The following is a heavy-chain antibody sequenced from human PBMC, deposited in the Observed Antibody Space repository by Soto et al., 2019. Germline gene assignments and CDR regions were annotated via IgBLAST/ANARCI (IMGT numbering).Heavy chain of an antibody. CDR2: ISDSGNT. V-gene: IGHV4-34*01. Sequence: QVQLQQWGAGLLKPSETLSLTCAVYDGSFSGYSWSWIRQPPGKGLEWIGEISDSGNTNYNPSLKSRVTISVDTSKNQFSLNRSSVTAADTAVYYCARGRQGSRLVMVRGGVRTGNGMDVWGQGTTVTVSS. CDR1: DGSFSGYS. J-gene: IGHJ6*02. CDR3: ARGRQGSRLVMVRGGVRTGNGMDV. D-gene: IGHD3-10*01.